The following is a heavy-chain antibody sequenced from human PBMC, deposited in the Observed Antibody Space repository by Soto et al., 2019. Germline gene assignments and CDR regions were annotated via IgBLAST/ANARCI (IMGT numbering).Heavy chain of an antibody. CDR2: ISYSGNT. CDR3: GRRNSGGNWFDP. V-gene: IGHV4-61*01. D-gene: IGHD4-17*01. CDR1: GGSVTSGTYF. J-gene: IGHJ5*02. Sequence: LSLTCTVSGGSVTSGTYFWNWVRQPPGKGLEWIGYISYSGNTGYNPSLKSRATISVDTSKTQFSLKLTSLTAADTAVYYCGRRNSGGNWFDPWGPGTLVTVSS.